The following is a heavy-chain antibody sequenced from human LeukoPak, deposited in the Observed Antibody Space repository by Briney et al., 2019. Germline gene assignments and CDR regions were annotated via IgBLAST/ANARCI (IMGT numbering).Heavy chain of an antibody. CDR3: ARSSYSSSSSV. Sequence: GGSLRLSCAVSGFTFSGFWMSWSRQAPGKGLEWVASINSDGSEGYDADVVKGRFTISRDNAKNSLYLQINSLRAEDTAVYYCARSSYSSSSSVWGQGTMVTVSS. J-gene: IGHJ3*01. V-gene: IGHV3-7*03. D-gene: IGHD6-6*01. CDR2: INSDGSEG. CDR1: GFTFSGFW.